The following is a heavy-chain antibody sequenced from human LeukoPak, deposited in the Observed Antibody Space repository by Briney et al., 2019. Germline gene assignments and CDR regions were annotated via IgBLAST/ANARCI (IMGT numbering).Heavy chain of an antibody. CDR1: GDSVSSNSVA. J-gene: IGHJ4*02. CDR2: TYYRSKWYN. D-gene: IGHD2-15*01. CDR3: AREDCSGGSCYGGFDY. V-gene: IGHV6-1*01. Sequence: SQTLSPTCAISGDSVSSNSVAWNWIRQSPSRGLEWLGRTYYRSKWYNDYAVSVKSRITINPDTSKNQFSLQLNSVTPEDTAVYYCAREDCSGGSCYGGFDYWGQGTLVTVSS.